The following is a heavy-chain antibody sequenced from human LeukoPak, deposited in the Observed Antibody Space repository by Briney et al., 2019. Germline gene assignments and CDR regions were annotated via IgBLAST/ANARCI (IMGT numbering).Heavy chain of an antibody. CDR2: ISAYNGNT. J-gene: IGHJ6*03. V-gene: IGHV1-18*01. D-gene: IGHD1/OR15-1a*01. CDR1: GYTFTSYG. CDR3: AREKLEQITPDYYYYYMDV. Sequence: ASVKVPCKASGYTFTSYGISWVRQAPGQGLEWMGWISAYNGNTNYAQKLQGRVTMTTDTSTSTAYMELRSLRSDDTAVYYCAREKLEQITPDYYYYYMDVWGKGTTVTVSS.